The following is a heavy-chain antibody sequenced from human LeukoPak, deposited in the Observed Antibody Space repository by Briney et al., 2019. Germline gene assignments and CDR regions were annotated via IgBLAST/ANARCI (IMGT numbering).Heavy chain of an antibody. CDR2: IYYSGST. CDR3: ARGLDIAAAPLGY. CDR1: GGSISSYY. J-gene: IGHJ4*02. Sequence: TSETLSLTCTVSGGSISSYYWSWIRQPPGKGLEWIGYIYYSGSTNYNPSLKSRVTISVDTSKNQFSLKLSSVTAADTAVYYCARGLDIAAAPLGYWGQGTLVTVSS. V-gene: IGHV4-59*01. D-gene: IGHD6-13*01.